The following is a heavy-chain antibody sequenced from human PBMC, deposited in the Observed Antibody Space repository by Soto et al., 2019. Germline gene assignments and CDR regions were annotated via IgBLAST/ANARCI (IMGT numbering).Heavy chain of an antibody. Sequence: SDTLCLTWTVSGGSISSYYWSWIRQPPGKGLEWIGYIYYSGSTNYNPSLKSRVTISVDTSKNQFSLKLSSVTAADTAVYYCARRLGHKVAGTHKWFDPWGQGTLVTV. D-gene: IGHD6-19*01. V-gene: IGHV4-59*08. J-gene: IGHJ5*02. CDR3: ARRLGHKVAGTHKWFDP. CDR2: IYYSGST. CDR1: GGSISSYY.